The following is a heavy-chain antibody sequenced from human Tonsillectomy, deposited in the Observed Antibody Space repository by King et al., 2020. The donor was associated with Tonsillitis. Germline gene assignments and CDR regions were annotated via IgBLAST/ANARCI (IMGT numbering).Heavy chain of an antibody. CDR2: VSHDGSNK. V-gene: IGHV3-30*18. J-gene: IGHJ2*01. CDR1: GFTFSSYG. Sequence: VQLVESGGGVVQPGRSLRLSCAASGFTFSSYGMHWVRQSPGKGLEWVTFVSHDGSNKFYADSVKGRLTISRDNSRNTVDLQLSSLRTEDTAVYFCAKAGGSLDWYIDLWGRGTLVAVSS. CDR3: AKAGGSLDWYIDL.